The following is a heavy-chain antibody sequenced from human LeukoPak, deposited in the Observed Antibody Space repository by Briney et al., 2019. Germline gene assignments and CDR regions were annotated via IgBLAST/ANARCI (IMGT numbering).Heavy chain of an antibody. J-gene: IGHJ4*02. D-gene: IGHD5-24*01. CDR2: ISYDGSNK. V-gene: IGHV3-30-3*01. CDR3: ARDLLYPTAGPIRY. CDR1: GFTFSSYA. Sequence: GGSLRLSCAASGFTFSSYAMHWVRQAPGKGLEWVAVISYDGSNKYYADSVKGRFTISRDNSKNTLYLQMNSLRAEDTAVYYCARDLLYPTAGPIRYWGQGTLVTVSS.